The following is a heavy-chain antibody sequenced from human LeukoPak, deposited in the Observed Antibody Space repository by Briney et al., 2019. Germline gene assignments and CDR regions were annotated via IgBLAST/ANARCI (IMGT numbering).Heavy chain of an antibody. CDR2: IYHSGST. CDR3: ARGYSSSWLNFDY. Sequence: SETLSLTCTVSGYSISSGYYWGWIRQPPGKGLEWIGSIYHSGSTYYNPSLKSRVTISVDTSKNQFSLKLSSVTAADTAVYYCARGYSSSWLNFDYWGQGTLVTVSS. V-gene: IGHV4-38-2*02. CDR1: GYSISSGYY. D-gene: IGHD6-13*01. J-gene: IGHJ4*02.